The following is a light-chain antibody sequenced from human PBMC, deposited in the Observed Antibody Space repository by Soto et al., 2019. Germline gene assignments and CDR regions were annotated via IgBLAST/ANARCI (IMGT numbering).Light chain of an antibody. J-gene: IGKJ2*01. CDR3: LQDSNYPRT. V-gene: IGKV1-6*01. Sequence: AIQMTQSPSSLSASVGDRVTITCRASQDIKNELAWYQQELGKAPKLLIYAASSLQSGVPSRFSGSGSGTDFTLTISSLQPEDFATYYCLQDSNYPRTFGQGTKLEIK. CDR2: AAS. CDR1: QDIKNE.